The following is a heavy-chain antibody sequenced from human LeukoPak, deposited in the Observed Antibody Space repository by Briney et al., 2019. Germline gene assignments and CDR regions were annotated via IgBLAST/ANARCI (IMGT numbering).Heavy chain of an antibody. CDR1: GYTFTSYG. Sequence: ASVKVSCRASGYTFTSYGISWVRQAPGQGLEWMGWISAYSGNTNYAQKLQGRVTMTTGTSTSTAYMELRSLRSDDTAVYYCARSGSSNLIDYWGQGTLVTVSS. V-gene: IGHV1-18*01. CDR2: ISAYSGNT. J-gene: IGHJ4*02. D-gene: IGHD6-13*01. CDR3: ARSGSSNLIDY.